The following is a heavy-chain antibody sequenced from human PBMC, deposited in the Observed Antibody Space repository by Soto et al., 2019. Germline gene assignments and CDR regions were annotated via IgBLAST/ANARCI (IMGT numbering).Heavy chain of an antibody. V-gene: IGHV5-51*01. Sequence: GESLKISCKGSGYSFTSYWIGWVRQMPGKGLEWMGIIYPGDSDTRYSPSFQGQVTISADKSISTAYLQWSSLKASDTAMYYWARLGFLEWSNMDVWGKGTTVTVSS. CDR3: ARLGFLEWSNMDV. CDR1: GYSFTSYW. CDR2: IYPGDSDT. J-gene: IGHJ6*03. D-gene: IGHD3-3*01.